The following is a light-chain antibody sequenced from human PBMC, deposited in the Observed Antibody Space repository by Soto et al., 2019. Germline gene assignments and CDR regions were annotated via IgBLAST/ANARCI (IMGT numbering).Light chain of an antibody. CDR2: EVS. J-gene: IGLJ1*01. Sequence: QSVLTQPASVSGSPGQSITISCTGTSDDVGAFNYVSWYQQHPGKAPKLMIFEVSRRPSGVSNRFSGSKSGNTASLTISGLQAEDEADYYCTSYASSVNYVFGPGTKLTVL. CDR1: SDDVGAFNY. CDR3: TSYASSVNYV. V-gene: IGLV2-14*01.